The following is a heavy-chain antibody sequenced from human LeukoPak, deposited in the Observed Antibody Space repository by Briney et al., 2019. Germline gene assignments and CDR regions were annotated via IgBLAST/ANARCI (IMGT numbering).Heavy chain of an antibody. CDR1: GGSISSYY. D-gene: IGHD3-10*01. CDR3: ARYSDAWFGELRRGWFDP. J-gene: IGHJ5*02. CDR2: IYTSGST. V-gene: IGHV4-4*07. Sequence: SETLSLTCTVSGGSISSYYWSWIRQPAGKGLEWIGRIYTSGSTYYNPSLKSRVTISVDTSKNQFSLKLSSVTAADTAVYYCARYSDAWFGELRRGWFDPWGRGTLVTVSS.